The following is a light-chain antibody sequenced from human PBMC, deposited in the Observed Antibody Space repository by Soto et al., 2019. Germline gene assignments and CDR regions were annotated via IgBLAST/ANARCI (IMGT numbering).Light chain of an antibody. CDR2: GAS. CDR3: QQYDNWPLT. J-gene: IGKJ4*01. V-gene: IGKV3-15*01. Sequence: EIVLPQSPGTLSFSPGERATLSCRASQSLSTNLAWYQQKPGQAPRLLIYGASTRATGIPARFSGSGSGTEFTLTISSLQSEDFAVYYCQQYDNWPLTFGGGTKVDI. CDR1: QSLSTN.